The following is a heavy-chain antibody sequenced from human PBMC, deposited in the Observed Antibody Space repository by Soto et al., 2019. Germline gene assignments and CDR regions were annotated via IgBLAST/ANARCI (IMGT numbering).Heavy chain of an antibody. CDR3: ARGQQWLVMNYYAMDV. CDR1: GFTFSSYE. D-gene: IGHD6-19*01. Sequence: EVQLVESGGGLVQPGGSLRLSCAASGFTFSSYEMNWVRQAPGKGLEWVSYISSSGSTIYYADSVKGRFTISRDNAKNSLYLQMNSLRAEHTAVYYCARGQQWLVMNYYAMDVWGQGTTVTVSS. CDR2: ISSSGSTI. J-gene: IGHJ6*02. V-gene: IGHV3-48*03.